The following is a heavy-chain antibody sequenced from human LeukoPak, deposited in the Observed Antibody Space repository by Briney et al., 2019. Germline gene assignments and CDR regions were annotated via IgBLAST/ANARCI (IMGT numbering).Heavy chain of an antibody. CDR1: GFTVITND. Sequence: HPGGSLRLSCAASGFTVITNDMTWVRQAPGKGLEWVSVLYSDGNTKYADSVQGRFTISRDNSKNTLYLQMNSLRGEDTALYYCVKDFPTLVIFPSAPHWGQGTQVIISS. CDR3: VKDFPTLVIFPSAPH. V-gene: IGHV3-53*01. J-gene: IGHJ1*01. CDR2: LYSDGNT. D-gene: IGHD3-9*01.